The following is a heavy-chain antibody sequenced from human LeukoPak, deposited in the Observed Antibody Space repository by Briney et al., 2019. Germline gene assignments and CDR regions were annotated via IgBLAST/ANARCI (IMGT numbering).Heavy chain of an antibody. CDR1: GGSIIGHG. CDR2: VFYSGSN. V-gene: IGHV4-59*08. J-gene: IGHJ4*02. CDR3: ARRNTADASIDF. D-gene: IGHD4-17*01. Sequence: PSETLSLTCSVSGGSIIGHGWSWIRQPPGKGLERIGDVFYSGSNNYNPSLKSRLTISLDTSKNQFSLNLRSVTATDTAMYYCARRNTADASIDFWGQGTLVTASS.